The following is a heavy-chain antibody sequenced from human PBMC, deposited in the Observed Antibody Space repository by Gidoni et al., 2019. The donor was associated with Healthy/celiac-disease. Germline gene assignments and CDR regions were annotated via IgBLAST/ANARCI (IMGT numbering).Heavy chain of an antibody. CDR2: ISSSSSYI. CDR1: GFTFSSYR. CDR3: AREPDIVVVPAASPYYYYGMDV. V-gene: IGHV3-21*01. J-gene: IGHJ6*02. D-gene: IGHD2-2*01. Sequence: EVQLVESGGGLVKPGGSLRLSCAASGFTFSSYRMNWVPQAPGKGLEWVSSISSSSSYIYYADSVKGRFTISRDNAKNSLYLQMNSLRAEETAVYYCAREPDIVVVPAASPYYYYGMDVWGQGTTVTVSS.